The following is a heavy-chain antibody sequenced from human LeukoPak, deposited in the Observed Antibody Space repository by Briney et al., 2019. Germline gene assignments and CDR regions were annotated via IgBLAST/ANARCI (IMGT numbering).Heavy chain of an antibody. D-gene: IGHD3-9*01. CDR1: GGSISSYY. CDR3: ARDRPGLGWFDR. CDR2: IYTSGST. J-gene: IGHJ5*02. V-gene: IGHV4-4*07. Sequence: ASETLSLTCTVSGGSISSYYWSWIRQPAGKGLEWIGRIYTSGSTNYNPSLKSRGTMSVDTSKNQFSLKLSSVTDADTAVYYCARDRPGLGWFDRWGQGTLVTDSS.